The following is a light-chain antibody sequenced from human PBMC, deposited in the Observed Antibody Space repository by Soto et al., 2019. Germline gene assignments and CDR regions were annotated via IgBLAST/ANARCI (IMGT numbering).Light chain of an antibody. V-gene: IGKV3-20*01. CDR1: QNVRANY. CDR3: QHYDNSPHN. Sequence: EIVLTQSPGTLSLSPGERATLSCRASQNVRANYLAWYQQRPGQAPRLLIYGASIRATGIPDRFSGSGSGTDFTLTISRQEAEDPVVYFCQHYDNSPHNFGQGTKLEIQ. CDR2: GAS. J-gene: IGKJ2*01.